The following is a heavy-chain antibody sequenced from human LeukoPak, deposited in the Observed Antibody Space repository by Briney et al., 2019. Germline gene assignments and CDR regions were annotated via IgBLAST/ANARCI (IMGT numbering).Heavy chain of an antibody. Sequence: SETLSLTCAVSGDSISSSNWWSWVRQPPGKGLEWIGEIYHSGSTNYNPSLKSRVTISVDKSKNQFSLKLSSVTAADTAVYYCAREYYYDSSGYLLYYYGMDVWGQGTTVTVSS. CDR2: IYHSGST. J-gene: IGHJ6*02. D-gene: IGHD3-22*01. V-gene: IGHV4-4*02. CDR1: GDSISSSNW. CDR3: AREYYYDSSGYLLYYYGMDV.